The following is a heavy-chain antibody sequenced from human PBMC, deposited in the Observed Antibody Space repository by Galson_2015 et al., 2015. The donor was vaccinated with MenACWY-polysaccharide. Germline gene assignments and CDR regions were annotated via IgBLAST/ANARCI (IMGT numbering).Heavy chain of an antibody. CDR2: ISTTSSTV. V-gene: IGHV3-48*01. CDR1: GFTFSSYS. D-gene: IGHD3-3*01. CDR3: VKDVIFGVARPVDY. Sequence: SLRLSCAASGFTFSSYSMNWVRQAPGKGLEWVSYISTTSSTVYYADSVKGRFTISRDNAKDSLYLQMNSLRAEDTAVYYCVKDVIFGVARPVDYWGQGTLVTVSS. J-gene: IGHJ4*02.